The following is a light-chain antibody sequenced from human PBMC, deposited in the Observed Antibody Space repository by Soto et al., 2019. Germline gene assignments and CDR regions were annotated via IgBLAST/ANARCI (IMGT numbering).Light chain of an antibody. Sequence: ELVLTQSPGTLSLSPGERATLSCRASQSVSNNYLAWYQQKPGQAPRLLIYGATNRATGIPARFSGSGSGTDFTLTISRLEPEGFAVYYCQQYGSSGTFGQGTKVEIK. V-gene: IGKV3-20*01. J-gene: IGKJ1*01. CDR3: QQYGSSGT. CDR2: GAT. CDR1: QSVSNNY.